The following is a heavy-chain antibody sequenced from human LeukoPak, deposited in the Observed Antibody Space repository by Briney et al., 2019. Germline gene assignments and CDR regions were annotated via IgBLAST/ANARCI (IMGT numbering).Heavy chain of an antibody. D-gene: IGHD5-18*01. Sequence: GASVKVSCKASGYIFASYGVSWVRQAPGQGLEWMGWINTNTGNPTYAQGFTGRFVFSLDTSVSTAYLQISSLKAEDTAVYYCARGRYGYSYGPDDFDYWGQGTLVTVSS. CDR2: INTNTGNP. CDR1: GYIFASYG. J-gene: IGHJ4*02. CDR3: ARGRYGYSYGPDDFDY. V-gene: IGHV7-4-1*02.